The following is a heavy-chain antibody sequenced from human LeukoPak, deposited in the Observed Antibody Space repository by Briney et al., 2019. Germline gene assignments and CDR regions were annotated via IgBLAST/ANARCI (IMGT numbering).Heavy chain of an antibody. V-gene: IGHV1-69*01. CDR1: GGTFSSHA. CDR3: ARLIPHYYDSSGPNWFDP. D-gene: IGHD3-22*01. CDR2: IIPIFGTA. J-gene: IGHJ5*02. Sequence: ASVKVSCKASGGTFSSHAISWVRQAPGQGLEWMGGIIPIFGTAHSAQKFQTRVTITADESTSTAYMELSSLRSEDTAVYYCARLIPHYYDSSGPNWFDPWGQGTLVTVSS.